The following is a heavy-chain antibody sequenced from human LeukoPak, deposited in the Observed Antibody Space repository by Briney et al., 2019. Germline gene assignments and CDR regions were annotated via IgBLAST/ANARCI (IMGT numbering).Heavy chain of an antibody. CDR2: INAGNGNT. Sequence: ASAKVSCKASGYTFTRYAMHWVRQAPGQRLEWMGWINAGNGNTKYSQKLQGRVTITRDTSASTAYMELSSLRSEDTAVYYCARGSSSYPRYFDYWGQGTLVTVSS. V-gene: IGHV1-3*01. J-gene: IGHJ4*02. CDR3: ARGSSSYPRYFDY. D-gene: IGHD3-22*01. CDR1: GYTFTRYA.